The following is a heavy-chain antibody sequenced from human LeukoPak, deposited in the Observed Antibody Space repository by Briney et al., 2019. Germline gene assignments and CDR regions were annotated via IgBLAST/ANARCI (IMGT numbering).Heavy chain of an antibody. CDR3: ARDGADNSGYYFGSL. D-gene: IGHD3-22*01. Sequence: GGSLRLSCAASAFTFSSYGMHWVRQAPGKGLEWVAFNRYDGSNKYYADSVKGRFTISRDNSKNTLYLQMNSLRVEDTAVYYCARDGADNSGYYFGSLWGQGTMVSVSS. CDR1: AFTFSSYG. CDR2: NRYDGSNK. J-gene: IGHJ3*01. V-gene: IGHV3-30*02.